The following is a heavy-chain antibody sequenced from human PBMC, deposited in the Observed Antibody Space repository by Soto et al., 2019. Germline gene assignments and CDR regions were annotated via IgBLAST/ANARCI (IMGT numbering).Heavy chain of an antibody. J-gene: IGHJ5*02. CDR2: IYYSGST. D-gene: IGHD3-3*01. CDR1: GGSISSDY. Sequence: SAPLSLTCTVSGGSISSDYWSWIRQPPGKGLEWIGYIYYSGSTNYNPSLKSRVTISVDTSKNQFSLKLSSVTAADTAVYYCARVDGVVSGWFDPWGQGTLVTVS. CDR3: ARVDGVVSGWFDP. V-gene: IGHV4-59*01.